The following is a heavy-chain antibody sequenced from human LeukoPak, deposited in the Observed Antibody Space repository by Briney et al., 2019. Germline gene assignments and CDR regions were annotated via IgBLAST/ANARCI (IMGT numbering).Heavy chain of an antibody. Sequence: ASVKVSCKASGGTFSNYPISWVRQATGQGLEWMGWMNPNSGNTGYAQKFQGRVTMTRNTSISTAYMELSSLRSEDTAVYYCARARYFDWLDYWGQGTLVTVSS. J-gene: IGHJ4*02. CDR2: MNPNSGNT. CDR3: ARARYFDWLDY. V-gene: IGHV1-8*02. CDR1: GGTFSNYP. D-gene: IGHD3-9*01.